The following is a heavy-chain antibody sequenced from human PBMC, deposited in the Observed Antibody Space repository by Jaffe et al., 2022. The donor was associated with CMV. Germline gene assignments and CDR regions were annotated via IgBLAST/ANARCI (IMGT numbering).Heavy chain of an antibody. CDR1: GGTFSSYP. J-gene: IGHJ2*01. D-gene: IGHD3-10*02. V-gene: IGHV1-69*09. Sequence: QVQPVQSGAEVKKPGSSVKVSCKASGGTFSSYPISWVRQAPGQGLEWMGRITPIVNIANYAQKFQGRVTITADTSTSTAYMELSSLTSEDTAVYYCARCSWPWYFDLWGRGTLVTVSS. CDR3: ARCSWPWYFDL. CDR2: ITPIVNIA.